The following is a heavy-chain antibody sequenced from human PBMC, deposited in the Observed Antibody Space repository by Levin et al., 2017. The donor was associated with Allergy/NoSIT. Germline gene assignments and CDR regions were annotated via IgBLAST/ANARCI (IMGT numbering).Heavy chain of an antibody. V-gene: IGHV3-48*03. D-gene: IGHD5-18*01. CDR3: AKGTAMVYGYGMDV. CDR2: ISSSGQTI. J-gene: IGHJ6*02. Sequence: GGSLRLSCVGSGFIFDSYEMNWVRQVPGKGLEWLSYISSSGQTIYYADSVRGRSTISRDNAKNSVFLQMNSLRAEDTAVYYCAKGTAMVYGYGMDVWGQGTTVTVSS. CDR1: GFIFDSYE.